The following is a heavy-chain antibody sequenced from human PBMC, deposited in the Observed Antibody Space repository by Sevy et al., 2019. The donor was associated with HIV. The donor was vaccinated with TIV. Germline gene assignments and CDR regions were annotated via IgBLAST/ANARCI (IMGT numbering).Heavy chain of an antibody. J-gene: IGHJ4*02. V-gene: IGHV3-23*01. D-gene: IGHD3-10*01. CDR1: GFIFRTSA. CDR2: ISGSGSGT. Sequence: GGSLRLSCAASGFIFRTSAMNWVRQAPGKGLEWVSSISGSGSGTYHEDSVKGRITISRDNSKNTVYLQMNNLRVEDTAIYYCAKGFGSGTGGWYFDHWGQGTLVTVSS. CDR3: AKGFGSGTGGWYFDH.